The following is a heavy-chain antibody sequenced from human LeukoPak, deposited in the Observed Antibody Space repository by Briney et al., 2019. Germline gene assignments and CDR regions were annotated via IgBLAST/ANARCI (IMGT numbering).Heavy chain of an antibody. Sequence: SETLSLTCTVSGGSISSYYWSWIRQPPGKGLEWIGYIYYSGSTNYNPSLKSRVTISVDTSKNQFSLKLSSVTAADTAVYYCARDHVSVGPRFDYWGQGTLVTVSS. CDR1: GGSISSYY. CDR2: IYYSGST. V-gene: IGHV4-59*01. CDR3: ARDHVSVGPRFDY. J-gene: IGHJ4*02. D-gene: IGHD3-16*01.